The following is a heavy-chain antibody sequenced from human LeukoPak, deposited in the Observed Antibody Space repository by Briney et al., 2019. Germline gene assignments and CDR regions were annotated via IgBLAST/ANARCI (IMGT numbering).Heavy chain of an antibody. CDR3: SKRGPNTGWHFFDH. V-gene: IGHV3-23*01. D-gene: IGHD6-19*01. Sequence: GGSLRLSCAVSGFTFSNYAMSGVRQTPARGLEWVSSINEVGDDTNYVDSVGGRFTVSRDNSKNTLYLQLNSLRAEDTALYYCSKRGPNTGWHFFDHWGPGTLVTVS. CDR2: INEVGDDT. CDR1: GFTFSNYA. J-gene: IGHJ5*02.